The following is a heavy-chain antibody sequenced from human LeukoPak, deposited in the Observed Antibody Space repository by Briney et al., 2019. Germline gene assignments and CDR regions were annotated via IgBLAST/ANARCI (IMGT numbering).Heavy chain of an antibody. D-gene: IGHD3-22*01. CDR1: GYSFTSYW. Sequence: GESLKISCKGSGYSFTSYWIGWVRQMPGKGLEWMGIIYPGDSDTRYSPSFQGQVTISADKSISTAHLQWSSLKASDTAMYYCARLLEGYYDSSGYFDYWGQGTLVTVSS. J-gene: IGHJ4*02. CDR3: ARLLEGYYDSSGYFDY. CDR2: IYPGDSDT. V-gene: IGHV5-51*01.